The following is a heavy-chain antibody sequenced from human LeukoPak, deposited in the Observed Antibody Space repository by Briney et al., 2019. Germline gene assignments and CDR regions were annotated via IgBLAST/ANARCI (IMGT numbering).Heavy chain of an antibody. CDR3: ARGYWAYGMDV. V-gene: IGHV4-39*01. J-gene: IGHJ6*02. CDR1: GGSISSSSYY. D-gene: IGHD6-13*01. CDR2: IYYSGST. Sequence: PSETLSLTCTVSGGSISSSSYYWGWIRQPPGKGLEWIGSIYYSGSTYHNPSLKSRVTISVDTSKNQFSLKLSSVTAADTAVYYCARGYWAYGMDVWGPGTTVTVSS.